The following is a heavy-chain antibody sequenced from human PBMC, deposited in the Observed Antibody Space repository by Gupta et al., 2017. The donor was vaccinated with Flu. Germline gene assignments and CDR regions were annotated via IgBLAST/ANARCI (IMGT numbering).Heavy chain of an antibody. J-gene: IGHJ4*02. CDR2: IHHSGST. D-gene: IGHD3-16*01. Sequence: IRQSPGKGLEWIGEIHHSGSTNYNPSHESRVTLSVDSSSNQMSLKLNSVTAAETAVYSCWGGRGGNTRVDYCGQGTLVTDSS. V-gene: IGHV4-34*01. CDR3: WGGRGGNTRVDY.